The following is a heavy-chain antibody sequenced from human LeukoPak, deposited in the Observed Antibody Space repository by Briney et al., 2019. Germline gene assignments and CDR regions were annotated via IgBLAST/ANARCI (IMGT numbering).Heavy chain of an antibody. CDR1: GFTFSSYD. CDR3: ASPYGGNSLFD. J-gene: IGHJ4*02. V-gene: IGHV3-13*01. Sequence: PGGSLRLSCTASGFTFSSYDMHWVRHATGKGLEWVSAIGTAGDTYYPGSVKGRFTISRDNSKNTLYLQMNSLRAEDTAVYYCASPYGGNSLFDWGQGTLVTVSS. D-gene: IGHD4-23*01. CDR2: IGTAGDT.